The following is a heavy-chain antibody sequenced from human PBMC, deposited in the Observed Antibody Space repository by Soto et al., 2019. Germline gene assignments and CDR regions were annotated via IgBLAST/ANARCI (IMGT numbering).Heavy chain of an antibody. CDR3: ARDGLTFGGD. CDR1: GFTFGSFT. J-gene: IGHJ4*02. CDR2: IRSSSAYI. Sequence: EVHLVEAGGGLVKPGESLTLSCAASGFTFGSFTLNWVRQAPGKGLEWVSSIRSSSAYIYYAESVKGRFTISRDNARSKLYLQMNSLRLDDTAVYFCARDGLTFGGDWGQGTLVAVSS. V-gene: IGHV3-21*06. D-gene: IGHD3-16*01.